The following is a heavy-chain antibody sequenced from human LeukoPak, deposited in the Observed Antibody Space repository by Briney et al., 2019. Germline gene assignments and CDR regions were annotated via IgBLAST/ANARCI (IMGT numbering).Heavy chain of an antibody. D-gene: IGHD2-2*01. CDR1: GYSISSGYY. CDR3: ARSGGPPAGPRFRSYYYYGMDV. Sequence: SETLSLTCAVSGYSISSGYYWGWIRQPPGKGLECIGSIYHSGSTYYNPSLKSRVTISVDTSKNQFSLKLSFVTAADTAVYYCARSGGPPAGPRFRSYYYYGMDVWGKGTTVTVSS. CDR2: IYHSGST. J-gene: IGHJ6*04. V-gene: IGHV4-38-2*01.